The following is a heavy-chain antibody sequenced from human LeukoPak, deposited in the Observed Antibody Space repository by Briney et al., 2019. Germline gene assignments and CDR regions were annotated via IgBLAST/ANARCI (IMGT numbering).Heavy chain of an antibody. J-gene: IGHJ4*02. CDR1: GFTFDDYA. CDR3: AKDNQAHYYDSSGFRYFDY. D-gene: IGHD3-22*01. Sequence: SGGSLRLSCAASGFTFDDYAMHWVRQAPGKGLEWVSGISWNSGSIGYADSVKGRFTISRDNAKNSLYLQMNSLRAEDMALYYCAKDNQAHYYDSSGFRYFDYWGQGTLVTVSS. V-gene: IGHV3-9*03. CDR2: ISWNSGSI.